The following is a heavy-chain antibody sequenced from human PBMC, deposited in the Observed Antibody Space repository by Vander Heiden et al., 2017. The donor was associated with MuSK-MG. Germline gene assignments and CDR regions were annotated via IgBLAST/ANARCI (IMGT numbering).Heavy chain of an antibody. CDR1: GDRLSSNRAA. Sequence: QVQLQQSGPGLVKPSQTLSLTCAISGDRLSSNRAAWHWTRQFPSRGLEWLGRTYYTSKWYNDYAVSVKSRITISPDTSQNHFSLQLNSVTPEDTAVYYCARECRSSWYSIDYWGQGTLVTVSS. CDR2: TYYTSKWYN. V-gene: IGHV6-1*01. J-gene: IGHJ4*02. D-gene: IGHD6-13*01. CDR3: ARECRSSWYSIDY.